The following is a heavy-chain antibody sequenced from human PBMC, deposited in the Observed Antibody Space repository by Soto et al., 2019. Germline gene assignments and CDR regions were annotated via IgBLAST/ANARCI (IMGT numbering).Heavy chain of an antibody. CDR1: GGSISSSSYY. V-gene: IGHV4-39*01. CDR2: IYYSGST. Sequence: SETLSLTCTVSGGSISSSSYYWGWIRQPPGKGLEWIGSIYYSGSTYHNPSLKSRVTIAVDTSKNQFPLKLSSVTAADTAVYCCARGASSGWSYYYYHGMDVWGQGTTVTV. J-gene: IGHJ6*02. D-gene: IGHD6-19*01. CDR3: ARGASSGWSYYYYHGMDV.